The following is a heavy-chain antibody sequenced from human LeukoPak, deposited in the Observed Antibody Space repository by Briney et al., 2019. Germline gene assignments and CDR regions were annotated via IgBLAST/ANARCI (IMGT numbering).Heavy chain of an antibody. J-gene: IGHJ6*03. V-gene: IGHV1-3*01. D-gene: IGHD1-26*01. CDR1: GYTFTSYA. CDR2: INAGNGNT. Sequence: GASVKVSCKASGYTFTSYAMHWVRQAPGQRLEWMGWINAGNGNTKYSQEFQGRVTITRDTSASTAYMELRSLRSDDTAVYYCARVGEWELRYYYYMDVWGKGTTVTISS. CDR3: ARVGEWELRYYYYMDV.